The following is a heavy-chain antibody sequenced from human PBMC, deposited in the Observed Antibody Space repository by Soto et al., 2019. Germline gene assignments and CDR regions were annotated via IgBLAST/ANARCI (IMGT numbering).Heavy chain of an antibody. CDR1: GFTFSSYA. CDR3: ASENYHCYGMDV. V-gene: IGHV3-30-3*01. CDR2: ISYDGSNK. J-gene: IGHJ6*02. Sequence: GGSLRLSCAASGFTFSSYAMHWVRQAPGKGLEWVAVISYDGSNKYYADSVKGRFTISRDDSKNTLYLQMNSLRAEDTAVYYCASENYHCYGMDVWGQRTTVIVSS.